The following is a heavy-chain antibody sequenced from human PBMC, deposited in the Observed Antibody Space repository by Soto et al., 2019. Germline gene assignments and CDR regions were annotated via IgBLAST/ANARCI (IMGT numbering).Heavy chain of an antibody. CDR2: IYYSGST. D-gene: IGHD4-17*01. J-gene: IGHJ4*02. CDR3: ARDTDYGDYVPFDY. V-gene: IGHV4-39*07. Sequence: SETLSLTCTVSGGSISSSSYYWGWIRQPPGKGLEWIGSIYYSGSTYYNPSLKSRVTISVDTPKNQFSLKLSSVTAADTAVYYCARDTDYGDYVPFDYWGQGTLVTVSS. CDR1: GGSISSSSYY.